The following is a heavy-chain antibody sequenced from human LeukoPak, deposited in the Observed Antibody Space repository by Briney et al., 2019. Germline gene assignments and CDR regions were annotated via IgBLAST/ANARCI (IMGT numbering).Heavy chain of an antibody. CDR2: IYYSGST. CDR1: GGSISSGGYY. Sequence: PSETLSLTCTVPGGSISSGGYYWSWIRQHPGKGLEWIGYIYYSGSTYYNPSLKGRVTISVDTSKNQFSLKLSSVTAADTAVYYCAAYYDYVWGSYRHNYYFDYWGQGTLVTVSS. V-gene: IGHV4-31*03. J-gene: IGHJ4*02. D-gene: IGHD3-16*02. CDR3: AAYYDYVWGSYRHNYYFDY.